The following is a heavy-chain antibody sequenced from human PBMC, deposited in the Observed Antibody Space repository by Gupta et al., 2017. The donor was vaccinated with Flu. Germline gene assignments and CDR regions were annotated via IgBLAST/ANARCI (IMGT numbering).Heavy chain of an antibody. Sequence: QAPGKGLEWVSAIRGSGGSTYYADSVKCRFTISRDNSKNTLYLQTNSLRAEDTAVYYCAKADCSGGSCQFDYWGQGTLVTVSS. V-gene: IGHV3-23*01. CDR3: AKADCSGGSCQFDY. D-gene: IGHD2-15*01. J-gene: IGHJ4*02. CDR2: IRGSGGST.